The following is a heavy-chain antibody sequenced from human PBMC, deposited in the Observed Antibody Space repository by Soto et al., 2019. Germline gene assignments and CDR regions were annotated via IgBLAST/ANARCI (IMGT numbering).Heavy chain of an antibody. CDR2: ITPVFGIA. D-gene: IGHD4-17*01. J-gene: IGHJ5*02. CDR1: ADTFNSYS. V-gene: IGHV1-69*01. CDR3: ARSLEGTTVTNWFDP. Sequence: QVQLVQSGAEVKKPGSSVQVSCKASADTFNSYSLSWLRQAPGQRLEWMGGITPVFGIADYAQSFEDRLTITADDSTSTVYMELSSLRSDDTAVYYCARSLEGTTVTNWFDPWGQGALVTFSS.